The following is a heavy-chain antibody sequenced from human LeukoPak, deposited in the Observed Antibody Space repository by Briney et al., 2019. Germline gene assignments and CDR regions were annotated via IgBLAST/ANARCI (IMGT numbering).Heavy chain of an antibody. D-gene: IGHD3-16*02. CDR2: INHSGST. J-gene: IGHJ6*02. CDR3: ATLHRNSYYGLDV. Sequence: SETLSLTCAVYGGSFSGYYWSWIRQPPGKGLEWIGEINHSGSTNYNPSLKSRVTISVDTSKNQFSLKLCSVTAADTAVYYCATLHRNSYYGLDVWGQGTTVTVSS. CDR1: GGSFSGYY. V-gene: IGHV4-34*01.